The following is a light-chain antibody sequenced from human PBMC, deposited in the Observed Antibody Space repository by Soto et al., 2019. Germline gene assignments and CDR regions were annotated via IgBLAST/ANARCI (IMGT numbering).Light chain of an antibody. Sequence: QSVLTQPASVSGSPGQSITISCTGTSSDVGNYDYVSWYQQYPGKAPKLMIYAVSRRPSGVSNRFSGSKSGNTASLTISGLQAEEEADYYCTSYTPSSTYVFGTGTKVTVL. CDR1: SSDVGNYDY. V-gene: IGLV2-14*03. CDR3: TSYTPSSTYV. CDR2: AVS. J-gene: IGLJ1*01.